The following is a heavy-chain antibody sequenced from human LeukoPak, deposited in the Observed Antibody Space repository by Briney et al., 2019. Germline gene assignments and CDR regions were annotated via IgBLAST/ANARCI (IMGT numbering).Heavy chain of an antibody. V-gene: IGHV3-11*01. CDR2: ISSSGSTI. Sequence: GGSLRLSCAASGFTFSDYYMSWLRQAPGKGLEWVSYISSSGSTIYYADSVKGRFTISRDNAKNSLYLQMNSLRPEDTAWYYCAKEIPHYYDSGPFAYWGQGILVTVSS. D-gene: IGHD3-10*01. CDR1: GFTFSDYY. CDR3: AKEIPHYYDSGPFAY. J-gene: IGHJ4*02.